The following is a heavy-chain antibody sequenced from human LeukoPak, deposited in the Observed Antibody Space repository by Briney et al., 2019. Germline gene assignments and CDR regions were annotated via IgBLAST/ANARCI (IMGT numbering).Heavy chain of an antibody. D-gene: IGHD6-19*01. J-gene: IGHJ4*02. V-gene: IGHV4-39*01. CDR3: ARVIIAVAVDY. CDR2: IYYSGST. CDR1: GGSISSGSYY. Sequence: SETLSLTCTVSGGSISSGSYYWGWIRQPPGKGLEWIGSIYYSGSTYYNPSLKSRVTISADTSKNQFSLKLSSVTAADTAVYYCARVIIAVAVDYWGQGTLVTVSS.